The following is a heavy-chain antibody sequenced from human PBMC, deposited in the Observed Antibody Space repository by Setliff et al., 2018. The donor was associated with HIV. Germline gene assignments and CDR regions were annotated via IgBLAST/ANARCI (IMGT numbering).Heavy chain of an antibody. D-gene: IGHD2-21*01. CDR3: ASRCGGDF. CDR1: GDSISGSDYY. J-gene: IGHJ4*02. V-gene: IGHV4-31*03. CDR2: IYESGRS. Sequence: TLSLTCTVSGDSISGSDYYWSWIRQHPGKGLEFIGCIYESGRSNYNPSLKSRVVISLDTSKNQFSLRLTSVTAAATAVYYCASRCGGDFWGQGTLVTVSS.